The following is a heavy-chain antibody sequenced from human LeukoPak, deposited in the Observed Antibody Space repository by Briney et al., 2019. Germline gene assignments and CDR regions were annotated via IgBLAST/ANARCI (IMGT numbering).Heavy chain of an antibody. CDR1: GDSISSGDYY. CDR2: IYYSGSTT. CDR3: ARGYYDILTGYLDAFDI. Sequence: SQTLSLTCTVSGDSISSGDYYWSWIRQHPGKGLEWIGSIYYSGSTTYCNPSLKSRVSMSVDTSKNQFSLKLTSVTAADTAVYYCARGYYDILTGYLDAFDIWGQGTMVTVSS. J-gene: IGHJ3*02. V-gene: IGHV4-31*03. D-gene: IGHD3-9*01.